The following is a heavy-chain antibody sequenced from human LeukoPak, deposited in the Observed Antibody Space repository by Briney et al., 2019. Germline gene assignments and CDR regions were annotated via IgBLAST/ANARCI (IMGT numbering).Heavy chain of an antibody. CDR2: ISSSSSYI. CDR1: RFTFSSYS. D-gene: IGHD1-1*01. Sequence: PGGSLRLSCAASRFTFSSYSMNWVRQAPGKGLEWVSSISSSSSYIYHADSVKGRFTISRDNAKNSLYLQMNSLRAEDTAVYYCARVLSGTTDWFDPWGQGTLVTVSS. CDR3: ARVLSGTTDWFDP. V-gene: IGHV3-21*01. J-gene: IGHJ5*02.